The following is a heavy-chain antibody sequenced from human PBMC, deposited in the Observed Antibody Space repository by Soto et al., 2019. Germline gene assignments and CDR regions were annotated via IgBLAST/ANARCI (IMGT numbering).Heavy chain of an antibody. V-gene: IGHV1-69*01. CDR3: ARDPPSCSGGSCYSGGMDV. D-gene: IGHD2-15*01. CDR2: IIPIFGTA. Sequence: QVQLVQSGAELKKPGSSVKVSCKASGGTFSSYAISWVRQAPGQGLEWMGGIIPIFGTANYAQKFQGRVTITADESTSTAYMELSSLRSEDTAVYYCARDPPSCSGGSCYSGGMDVWGQGTTVTVSS. J-gene: IGHJ6*02. CDR1: GGTFSSYA.